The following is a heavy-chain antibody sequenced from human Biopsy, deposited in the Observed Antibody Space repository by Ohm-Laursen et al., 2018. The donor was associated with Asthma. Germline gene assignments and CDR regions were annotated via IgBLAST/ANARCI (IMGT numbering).Heavy chain of an antibody. Sequence: GASVKVSCKASGYTFINYAIHWVRQAPGQRLEWMGWINAGNGNTKYSQKFQGRVTISRDTSASTAYMDLSSLRSEDTAVYYCARTYYDFLTGQVNDAFAIRGQGTMVTVSS. J-gene: IGHJ3*02. V-gene: IGHV1-3*01. CDR3: ARTYYDFLTGQVNDAFAI. D-gene: IGHD3-9*01. CDR1: GYTFINYA. CDR2: INAGNGNT.